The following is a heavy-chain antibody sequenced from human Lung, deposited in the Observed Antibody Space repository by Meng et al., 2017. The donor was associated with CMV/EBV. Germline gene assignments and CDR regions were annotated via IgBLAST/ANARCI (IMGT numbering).Heavy chain of an antibody. CDR2: IIPLLDIT. CDR1: GGIFSSSA. CDR3: ARSTSKYDFWSGYPPFLDP. J-gene: IGHJ5*02. D-gene: IGHD3-3*01. V-gene: IGHV1-69*04. Sequence: SVXVSCKVSGGIFSSSAISWVRQAPGQGLEWMGRIIPLLDITNYAPNFQGRVTITADKSTSTAYMEMSSLRYDDTAFYYCARSTSKYDFWSGYPPFLDPWGQGTQVTFSS.